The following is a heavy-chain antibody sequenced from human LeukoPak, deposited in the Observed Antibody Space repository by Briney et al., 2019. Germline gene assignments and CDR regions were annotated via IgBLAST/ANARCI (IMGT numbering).Heavy chain of an antibody. D-gene: IGHD3-10*01. V-gene: IGHV1-69*06. CDR3: ARDREGVYYYGSGSPWYFDL. J-gene: IGHJ2*01. Sequence: ASVKVSCKASGGTFSSYAISWVRQAPGQGLEWMGGIIPIFGTANYAQKFQGRATITADKSTSTAYMELSSLRSEDTAMYYCARDREGVYYYGSGSPWYFDLWGRGTLVTVSS. CDR2: IIPIFGTA. CDR1: GGTFSSYA.